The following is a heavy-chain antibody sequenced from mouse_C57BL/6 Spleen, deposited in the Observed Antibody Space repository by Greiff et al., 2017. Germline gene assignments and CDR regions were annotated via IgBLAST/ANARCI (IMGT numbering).Heavy chain of an antibody. D-gene: IGHD1-1*01. V-gene: IGHV1-50*01. CDR3: ARRYGSSYWYFDV. Sequence: QVQLQQPGAELVKPGASVKLSCKASGYTFTSYWMQWVKQRPGQGLEWIGEIDPSDIYTNYNQKFKGKATLTVDTSSSTAYMQLSSLTSEDSAVYYCARRYGSSYWYFDVWGTGTTVTVSS. CDR2: IDPSDIYT. CDR1: GYTFTSYW. J-gene: IGHJ1*03.